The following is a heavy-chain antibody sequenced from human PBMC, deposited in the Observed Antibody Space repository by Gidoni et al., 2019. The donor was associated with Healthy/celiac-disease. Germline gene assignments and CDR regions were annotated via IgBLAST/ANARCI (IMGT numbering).Heavy chain of an antibody. Sequence: EVQLVEAGGGLVQAGRSLRLSCAASGFTFDDYAMDWVRQAPGKGLEWVSGISWTSGSIVYADSVKGRFTISRDNAKNSLYLQMNSLRAEDTALYYCAKDRGYDSSGYYYGHDAFDIWGQGTMVTVSS. CDR2: ISWTSGSI. CDR3: AKDRGYDSSGYYYGHDAFDI. CDR1: GFTFDDYA. D-gene: IGHD3-22*01. V-gene: IGHV3-9*01. J-gene: IGHJ3*02.